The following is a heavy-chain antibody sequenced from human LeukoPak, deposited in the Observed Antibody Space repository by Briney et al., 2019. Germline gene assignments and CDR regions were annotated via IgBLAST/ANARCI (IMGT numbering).Heavy chain of an antibody. D-gene: IGHD1-26*01. V-gene: IGHV4-38-2*01. Sequence: SETLSLTCAVSGYSISSGYYWGWIRQPPGKGLEWIGSIYHSGSTYSNPSLKGRVTISVDTSKNQFSLRLNSVTAADTAVYYCAGVAEYSGFLDGFDVWGHGTMVTVSS. CDR2: IYHSGST. CDR3: AGVAEYSGFLDGFDV. J-gene: IGHJ3*01. CDR1: GYSISSGYY.